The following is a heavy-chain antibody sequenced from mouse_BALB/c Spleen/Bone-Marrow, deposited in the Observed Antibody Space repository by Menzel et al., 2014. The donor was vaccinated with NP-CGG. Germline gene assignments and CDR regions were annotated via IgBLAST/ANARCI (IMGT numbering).Heavy chain of an antibody. V-gene: IGHV1S81*02. CDR1: GYTFTSYY. CDR2: INPSNGGT. CDR3: TRREYYRYDRAMDY. D-gene: IGHD2-14*01. J-gene: IGHJ4*01. Sequence: QVQLQQSGAALVKPGASVKLSCKASGYTFTSYYMYWVKQRPGQGLEWIGEINPSNGGTNFNEKFKSKATLTVDKSSSTAYMQLSSLTSEDSAVYYCTRREYYRYDRAMDYWGQGTSVTVSS.